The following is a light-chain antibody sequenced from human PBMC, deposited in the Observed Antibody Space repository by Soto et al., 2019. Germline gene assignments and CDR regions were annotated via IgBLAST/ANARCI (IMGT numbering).Light chain of an antibody. CDR2: SNN. CDR1: SSNIGSNY. J-gene: IGLJ3*02. CDR3: AAWDDSLSGRV. Sequence: QSVLTQPPSASGTPGQRVTISCSGSSSNIGSNYVYWYQQLPGTAPKLLIYSNNQRPSGGPDRFSGSKSGTSASLAISGLRSEYEADYYCAAWDDSLSGRVFGGGTKLTVL. V-gene: IGLV1-47*02.